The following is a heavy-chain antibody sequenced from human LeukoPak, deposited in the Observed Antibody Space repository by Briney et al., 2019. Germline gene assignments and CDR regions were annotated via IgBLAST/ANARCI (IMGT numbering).Heavy chain of an antibody. D-gene: IGHD5-24*01. V-gene: IGHV5-51*01. CDR1: GYSFTNYW. J-gene: IGHJ4*02. CDR2: IYPGDSNT. CDR3: ASVRDGYNYFYFDY. Sequence: GESLKISCKGSGYSFTNYWIGWVRQVPGKGLEWMGIIYPGDSNTRYSPSFQGQVTISADKSISTAYLQWSSLKASDTAMYYCASVRDGYNYFYFDYWGQGTLVTVSS.